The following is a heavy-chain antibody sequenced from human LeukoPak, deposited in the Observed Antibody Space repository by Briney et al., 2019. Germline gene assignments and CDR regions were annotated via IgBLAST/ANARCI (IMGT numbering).Heavy chain of an antibody. V-gene: IGHV4-4*07. CDR2: IYTRGST. Sequence: SETLSLTCTVSGGSISSYDWSWIRQPAGKGLEWIGRIYTRGSTNYNPSLKSRLSMSVDTSKKQFSLKLSSVTAAATAVYYCARGVAGVYFYYYMDVWGKGTTVTVSS. D-gene: IGHD1-14*01. J-gene: IGHJ6*03. CDR3: ARGVAGVYFYYYMDV. CDR1: GGSISSYD.